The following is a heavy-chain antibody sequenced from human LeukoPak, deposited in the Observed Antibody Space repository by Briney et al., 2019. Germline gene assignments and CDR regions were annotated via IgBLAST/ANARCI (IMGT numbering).Heavy chain of an antibody. J-gene: IGHJ4*02. CDR2: INSDGRIT. CDR1: GFAFSNYW. Sequence: QPGGSLRLSCAASGFAFSNYWMHWVRQAPGKGLMWFSRINSDGRITSYADSVKRRFTISRDNAKNTLYLQMNSLRAEDTGVYYCARAAAVSAIPSDWGQGTLVIISS. D-gene: IGHD2-15*01. CDR3: ARAAAVSAIPSD. V-gene: IGHV3-74*01.